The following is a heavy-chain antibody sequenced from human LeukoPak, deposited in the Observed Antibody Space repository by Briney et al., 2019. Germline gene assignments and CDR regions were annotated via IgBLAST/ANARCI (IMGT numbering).Heavy chain of an antibody. D-gene: IGHD6-25*01. V-gene: IGHV3-30*03. J-gene: IGHJ3*02. CDR1: GFTFSSYG. CDR2: ISYGGSNK. CDR3: ARGSVELQRLDAFDI. Sequence: PGRSLRLSCAASGFTFSSYGMHWVRQAPGKGLEWVAVISYGGSNKYYADSVKGRFTISRDNSKNTLYLQMNSLRAEDTAVYYCARGSVELQRLDAFDIWGQGTMVTVSS.